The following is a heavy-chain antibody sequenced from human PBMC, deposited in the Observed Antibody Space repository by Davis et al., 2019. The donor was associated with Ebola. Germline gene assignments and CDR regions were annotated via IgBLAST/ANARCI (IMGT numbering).Heavy chain of an antibody. CDR2: IYYSGST. D-gene: IGHD6-13*01. V-gene: IGHV4-39*01. J-gene: IGHJ5*02. Sequence: SETLSLTCTVSGCSISSSSYYWGWLRQPPGKGLEWIGSIYYSGSTYYNPSLKSRVTISVDTSKNQFPLKLSSVTAADTAVYYCARQGLAAAGTDRWFDPWGQGTLVTVSS. CDR3: ARQGLAAAGTDRWFDP. CDR1: GCSISSSSYY.